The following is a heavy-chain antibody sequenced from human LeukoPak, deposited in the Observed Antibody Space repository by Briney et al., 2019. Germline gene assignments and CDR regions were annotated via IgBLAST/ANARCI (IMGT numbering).Heavy chain of an antibody. CDR2: INHSGST. V-gene: IGHV4-34*01. Sequence: TPSETLSLTCAVYGGSFSGYYWSWIRQPPGKGLEWIGEINHSGSTNYNPSLKSRVTISVDTSKNQFSLKLSSVTAADTAVYYCARGSRGYSYGWGQGTLVTVSS. J-gene: IGHJ4*02. D-gene: IGHD5-18*01. CDR1: GGSFSGYY. CDR3: ARGSRGYSYG.